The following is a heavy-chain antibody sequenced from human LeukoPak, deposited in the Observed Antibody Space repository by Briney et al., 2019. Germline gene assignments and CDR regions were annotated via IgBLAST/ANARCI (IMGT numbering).Heavy chain of an antibody. D-gene: IGHD6-13*01. CDR1: GGSISSYY. CDR3: ASDQFSSSGDY. V-gene: IGHV4-4*07. CDR2: IYTSGST. J-gene: IGHJ4*02. Sequence: SETLSLTCTVSGGSISSYYWSWIRQPAGKGLEWIGRIYTSGSTNYNPSLKSRVTISVDTSKNQVSLKLNSVTATDTAVYYCASDQFSSSGDYWGQGTLVTVSS.